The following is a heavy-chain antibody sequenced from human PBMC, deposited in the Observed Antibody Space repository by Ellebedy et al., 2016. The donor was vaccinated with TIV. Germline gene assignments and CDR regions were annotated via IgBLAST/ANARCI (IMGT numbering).Heavy chain of an antibody. CDR1: GGSFSGYY. D-gene: IGHD3-22*01. CDR3: ARGLPDSLYYYDSRGYHY. Sequence: MPSETLSLTCAVYGGSFSGYYWSWIRQPPGKGLEWIGEINHSGSTNYNPSLKSRVTVSVDTSKNQFSLKLSSVTAADTAVYYCARGLPDSLYYYDSRGYHYWGQGTLVTVSS. CDR2: INHSGST. J-gene: IGHJ4*02. V-gene: IGHV4-34*01.